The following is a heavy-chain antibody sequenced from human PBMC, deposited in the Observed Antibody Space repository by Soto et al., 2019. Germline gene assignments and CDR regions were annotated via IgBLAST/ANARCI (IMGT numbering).Heavy chain of an antibody. D-gene: IGHD5-18*01. CDR3: ARGHVDTASDY. Sequence: TLSLTCTVSGGSISSGGYYWSWIRQHPGKGLEWIGYIYYSGSTYYNPSLKSRVTISVDTSKNQFSLKLSSVTAADTAVYYCARGHVDTASDYWGQGTLVTVSS. CDR1: GGSISSGGYY. CDR2: IYYSGST. V-gene: IGHV4-31*03. J-gene: IGHJ4*02.